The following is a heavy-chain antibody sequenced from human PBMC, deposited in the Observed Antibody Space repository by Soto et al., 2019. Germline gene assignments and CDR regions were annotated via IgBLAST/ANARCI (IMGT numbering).Heavy chain of an antibody. D-gene: IGHD3-16*01. V-gene: IGHV3-53*01. CDR2: VHGGGST. Sequence: PGESLKIXCAASGFTVSNNHMTWVRQAAGKGLELVSFVHGGGSTSYADSVKGRFTISRDNSKNTLYLQMDSLRAEDTAIYYCAGRLTTAASLDYWGRGTLVTVSS. J-gene: IGHJ4*02. CDR1: GFTVSNNH. CDR3: AGRLTTAASLDY.